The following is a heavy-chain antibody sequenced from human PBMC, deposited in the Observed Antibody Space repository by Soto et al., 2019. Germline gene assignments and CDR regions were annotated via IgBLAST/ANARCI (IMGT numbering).Heavy chain of an antibody. V-gene: IGHV1-69*06. CDR1: GGTFSSYA. J-gene: IGHJ6*02. CDR3: ARRSDYDILTGYNSYYYYGMDV. D-gene: IGHD3-9*01. Sequence: QVQLVQSGAEVKKPGSSVKVSCKASGGTFSSYAISWVRQAPGQGLEWMGGIIPIFGTANYAQKFQGRVTITADKTTSTAYMELSSLRSEDTAVYYCARRSDYDILTGYNSYYYYGMDVWGQGTTVTVSS. CDR2: IIPIFGTA.